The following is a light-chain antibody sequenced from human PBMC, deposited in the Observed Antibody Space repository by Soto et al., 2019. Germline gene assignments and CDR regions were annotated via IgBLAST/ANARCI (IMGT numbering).Light chain of an antibody. J-gene: IGKJ2*01. CDR3: QQYDNLPYT. V-gene: IGKV1-33*01. CDR2: DAS. Sequence: DIQMTQSPSSLSASVGDRVTITCQSSQDISNYLNGYQQKPGKATKLLIYDASNLETGVPSRFSGSGSGTDFTFTISSLQPEEIATYYCQQYDNLPYTLGQGTKLEIK. CDR1: QDISNY.